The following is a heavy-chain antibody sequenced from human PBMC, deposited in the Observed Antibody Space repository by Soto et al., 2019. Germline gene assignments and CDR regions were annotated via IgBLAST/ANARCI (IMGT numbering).Heavy chain of an antibody. CDR2: VWYDGSNK. CDR1: GFTFSSYG. V-gene: IGHV3-33*01. D-gene: IGHD3-10*01. Sequence: GGALRLSCAASGFTFSSYGMHWVRQAPGKGLEWVAVVWYDGSNKYYADSVKGRFTISRDNSKNTLHLQMNSLRAEDTAVYYCARDYYGSAHSYYYYYYMDVWGKGTTVTVSS. CDR3: ARDYYGSAHSYYYYYYMDV. J-gene: IGHJ6*03.